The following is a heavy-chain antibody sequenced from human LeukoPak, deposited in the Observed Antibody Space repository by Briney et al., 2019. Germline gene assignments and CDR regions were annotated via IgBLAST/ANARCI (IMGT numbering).Heavy chain of an antibody. CDR1: GYTFASYG. D-gene: IGHD3-16*02. J-gene: IGHJ5*02. CDR3: ARGVHDYVWGSYRYMRFPP. Sequence: AASVTVSCKASGYTFASYGISWVRQAPGQGLEWMGWISGYNGKTDYAQKLQGRVTMDTDTSTSTVYMQLLSLRSDDTAVYYCARGVHDYVWGSYRYMRFPPWGQGTLVPVSS. CDR2: ISGYNGKT. V-gene: IGHV1-18*01.